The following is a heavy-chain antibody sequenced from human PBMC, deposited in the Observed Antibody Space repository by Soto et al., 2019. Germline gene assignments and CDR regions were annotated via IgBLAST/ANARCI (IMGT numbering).Heavy chain of an antibody. CDR1: GFTLSDYG. D-gene: IGHD3-3*01. J-gene: IGHJ3*02. CDR3: AKGHAPAIHSTFHI. CDR2: ISSDGSKQ. V-gene: IGHV3-30*18. Sequence: QVQLVESGGGVVQPGGSLSLSCEVSGFTLSDYGMHWVRQAPGKGLDWVGAISSDGSKQSYGDSVRGRFTFSRDNSKNMLYLQMNSLRGDDTAVYYCAKGHAPAIHSTFHIGGQGKMVTVSS.